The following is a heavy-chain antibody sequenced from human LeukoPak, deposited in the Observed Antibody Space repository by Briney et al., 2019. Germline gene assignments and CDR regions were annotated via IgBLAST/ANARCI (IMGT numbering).Heavy chain of an antibody. CDR3: ATEIVGYGDVHYFDS. CDR2: FNPEDVET. J-gene: IGHJ4*02. V-gene: IGHV1-24*01. D-gene: IGHD4-17*01. CDR1: GYTLTEIS. Sequence: ASVKVSCKVSGYTLTEISMHWVRQAPGQGLEWMGGFNPEDVETIYARSFQGRLTVTEDTSTDTAYMELSSLRAGDTAMYYCATEIVGYGDVHYFDSWGQGTLVTVSS.